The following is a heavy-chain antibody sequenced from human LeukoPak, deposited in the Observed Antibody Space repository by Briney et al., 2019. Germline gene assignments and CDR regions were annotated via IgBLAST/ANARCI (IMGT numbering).Heavy chain of an antibody. D-gene: IGHD1-26*01. Sequence: SETLSLTCTVSGGSISSSSYYWDWIRQAPGKGLEWIGSIYYSGNTYYNPSLKSRVTMSVDTSKNQFSLKLRSVTAADTAVYYCARDYSGAGTVGATSGHWGQGTLVTVSS. CDR1: GGSISSSSYY. CDR2: IYYSGNT. CDR3: ARDYSGAGTVGATSGH. V-gene: IGHV4-39*02. J-gene: IGHJ4*02.